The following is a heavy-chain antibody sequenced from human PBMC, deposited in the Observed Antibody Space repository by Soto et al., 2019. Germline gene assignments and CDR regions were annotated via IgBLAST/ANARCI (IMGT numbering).Heavy chain of an antibody. D-gene: IGHD4-17*01. CDR1: GDSISDSSFY. Sequence: QLQLQESGPGLVKPSETLSITCTSSGDSISDSSFYWAWIRQPPRKGLEWIGSIYYKGYTKYNPSLESRVTITVDTSRNQFSLRLSSVTAADTAVYFCARLPDYCGNYYYYGLDVWGPGTTVIVSS. CDR2: IYYKGYT. V-gene: IGHV4-39*01. CDR3: ARLPDYCGNYYYYGLDV. J-gene: IGHJ6*02.